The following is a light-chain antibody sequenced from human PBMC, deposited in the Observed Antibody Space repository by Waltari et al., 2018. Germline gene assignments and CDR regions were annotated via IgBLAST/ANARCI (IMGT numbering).Light chain of an antibody. CDR2: GAS. V-gene: IGKV3-15*01. Sequence: EIVMTQSPAILSLSPGEGATLSCRASQSGNINVACYKQKPGQGPRLLIYGASTRATASPARWSGSGSGTDFTLTISSLQSEDFAVYYCQQYNNWTPWTFGQGTKVEIK. J-gene: IGKJ1*01. CDR3: QQYNNWTPWT. CDR1: QSGNIN.